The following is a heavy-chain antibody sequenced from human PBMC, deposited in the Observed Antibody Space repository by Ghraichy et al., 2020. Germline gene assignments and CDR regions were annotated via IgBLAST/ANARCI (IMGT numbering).Heavy chain of an antibody. V-gene: IGHV2-5*01. Sequence: SGPTLVKPTQTLTVTCTFSGFSLSTNALGVGWIRQPPGKALEWLAFIYRNDDKRYSPSLKSRLTITKDTSKSQVVLTMTNMDPVDTATYYCARSPPLTVIDPTFDLWGQGILVTVSS. CDR2: IYRNDDK. J-gene: IGHJ4*02. D-gene: IGHD2/OR15-2a*01. CDR3: ARSPPLTVIDPTFDL. CDR1: GFSLSTNALG.